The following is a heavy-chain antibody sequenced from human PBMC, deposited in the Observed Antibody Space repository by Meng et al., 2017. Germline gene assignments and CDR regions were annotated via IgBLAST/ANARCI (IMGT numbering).Heavy chain of an antibody. D-gene: IGHD3-10*01. CDR3: ARGYGGLDY. V-gene: IGHV4-30-2*01. CDR2: IFHSGTT. J-gene: IGHJ4*02. Sequence: QLQLQESGSGLVKPAQTLSITCAVSGGSVSSGGYSWNWIRQPRGKGLEWIGYIFHSGTTSYNPSLESRVTISIDTSKNQFSLNVTSATAADTAVYSCARGYGGLDYWGQGTLVTVSS. CDR1: GGSVSSGGYS.